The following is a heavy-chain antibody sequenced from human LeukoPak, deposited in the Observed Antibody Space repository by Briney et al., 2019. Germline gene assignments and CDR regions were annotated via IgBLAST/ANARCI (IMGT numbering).Heavy chain of an antibody. J-gene: IGHJ6*02. D-gene: IGHD1-1*01. V-gene: IGHV3-49*04. Sequence: GGSLRLSCTGPGFTLGDHAMSWVRQAPGKGLEWVGFIRRKAYRGTTEYAASVKDRFTISRDDSASIAYLQMNSLRTEDTAVYYCARGPIQLWIHNAMDVWGQGTTVTVSS. CDR1: GFTLGDHA. CDR3: ARGPIQLWIHNAMDV. CDR2: IRRKAYRGTT.